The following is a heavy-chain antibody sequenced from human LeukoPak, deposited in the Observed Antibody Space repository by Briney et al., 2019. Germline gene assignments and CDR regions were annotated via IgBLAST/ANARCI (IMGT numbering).Heavy chain of an antibody. V-gene: IGHV1-69*13. CDR3: ARVACSGGSCYSIYYYYMDV. CDR2: IIPIFGTA. CDR1: GGTFSSYA. J-gene: IGHJ6*03. D-gene: IGHD2-15*01. Sequence: ASVKVSCKASGGTFSSYAISWVRQAPGQGLEWMGGIIPIFGTANYAQKFQGRVTITADESTSTAYMELSSLRSEDTAVYYCARVACSGGSCYSIYYYYMDVWGKGTTVTVSS.